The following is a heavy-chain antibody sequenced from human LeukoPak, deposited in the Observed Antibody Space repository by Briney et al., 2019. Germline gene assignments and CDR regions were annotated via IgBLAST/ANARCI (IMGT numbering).Heavy chain of an antibody. CDR1: GGSISSGGYY. D-gene: IGHD3-22*01. Sequence: SETLSLTCTVSGGSISSGGYYWSWIRQPPGKGLEWIGYIYHSGSTYYNPSLKSRVTISVDRSKNQFSLKLSSVTAADTVVYYCARDSYYDNSGEGAFDIWGQGTLATVSS. CDR2: IYHSGST. V-gene: IGHV4-30-2*01. J-gene: IGHJ3*02. CDR3: ARDSYYDNSGEGAFDI.